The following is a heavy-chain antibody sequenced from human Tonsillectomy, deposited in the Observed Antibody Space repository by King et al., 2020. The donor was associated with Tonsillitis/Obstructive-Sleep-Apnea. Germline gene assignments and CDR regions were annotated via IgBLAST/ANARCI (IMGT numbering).Heavy chain of an antibody. CDR1: GYSFTNYW. V-gene: IGHV5-51*03. CDR3: ARRDGYHYPPLGFDP. Sequence: QLVQSGAEVKKPGESLKISCKGSGYSFTNYWIDWVRQMPGKGLEWMGIIYPGDSDTRYSPSFQGQVTISADKSISTAYLQWCSLKASDTAMYYCARRDGYHYPPLGFDPWGQGTLVTVSS. D-gene: IGHD5-24*01. J-gene: IGHJ5*02. CDR2: IYPGDSDT.